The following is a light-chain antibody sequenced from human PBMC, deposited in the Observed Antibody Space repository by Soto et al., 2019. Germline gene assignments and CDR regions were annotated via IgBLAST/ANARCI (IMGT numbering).Light chain of an antibody. CDR2: EVV. J-gene: IGLJ1*01. CDR1: MNDIGAYEF. V-gene: IGLV2-8*01. Sequence: SVLSLPPSGSGSPGQSFTISCTGTMNDIGAYEFVSWYQHHPGKAPKLIIYEVVQRPSGVPDRFSGYKSGNTASLTVSGLQAADEADYYCKSYAGSNTYVFGTGTKVTVL. CDR3: KSYAGSNTYV.